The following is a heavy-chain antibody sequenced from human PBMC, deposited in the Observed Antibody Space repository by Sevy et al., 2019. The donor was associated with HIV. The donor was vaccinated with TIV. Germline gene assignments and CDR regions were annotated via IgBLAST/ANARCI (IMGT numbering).Heavy chain of an antibody. CDR3: ARVRFLGYCSSTSCFPSGWFDP. D-gene: IGHD2-2*01. J-gene: IGHJ5*02. CDR1: GYTFTSYG. V-gene: IGHV1-18*01. CDR2: ISAYNGNT. Sequence: ASVKVSCKASGYTFTSYGISWVRQAPGQGLEWMGWISAYNGNTNYAQKLQGRVTMTTDTSTSTAYMDLRSLRSDDTAVYYCARVRFLGYCSSTSCFPSGWFDPWGQGTLVTVSS.